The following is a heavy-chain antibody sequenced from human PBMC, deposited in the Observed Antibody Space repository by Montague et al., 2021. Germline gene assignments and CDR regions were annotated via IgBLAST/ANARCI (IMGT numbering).Heavy chain of an antibody. Sequence: SLRLSGAGSGFTFDSYDMNWVRQAPGRGLEWVSSTSGRSTYIYYGDSMKGRVIISRDNAKNSLYLQMNSLRVEDTAIYYCAGQEYGLDVWGQGTTVTVSS. CDR3: AGQEYGLDV. CDR2: TSGRSTYI. V-gene: IGHV3-21*01. CDR1: GFTFDSYD. J-gene: IGHJ6*02.